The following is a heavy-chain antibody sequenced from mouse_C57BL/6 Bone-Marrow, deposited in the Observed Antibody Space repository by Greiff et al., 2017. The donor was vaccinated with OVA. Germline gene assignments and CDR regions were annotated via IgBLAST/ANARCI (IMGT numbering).Heavy chain of an antibody. CDR3: ARSDGYYVDWYFDV. Sequence: VQLQQSGAELARPGASVKLSCKASGYTFTSYGISWVKQRTGQGLEWIGEIYPRSGNTYYNEKFKGKATLTADKSSSTAYMELRSLTSEDSAVYVCARSDGYYVDWYFDVWGTGTTVTVSS. D-gene: IGHD2-3*01. V-gene: IGHV1-81*01. CDR1: GYTFTSYG. CDR2: IYPRSGNT. J-gene: IGHJ1*03.